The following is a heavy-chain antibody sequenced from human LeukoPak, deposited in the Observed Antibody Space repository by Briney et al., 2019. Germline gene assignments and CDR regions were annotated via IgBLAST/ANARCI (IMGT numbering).Heavy chain of an antibody. V-gene: IGHV3-23*01. D-gene: IGHD3/OR15-3a*01. CDR1: GFTFSSYS. CDR2: ISGSGGST. J-gene: IGHJ4*02. Sequence: GGSLRLSCAASGFTFSSYSMHWVRQAPGKGLEWVSAISGSGGSTYYADSVKGRFTISRDNSKNTLYLQMNSLRAEDTAVYYCAKVPRGHYFDYWGQGTLVTVSS. CDR3: AKVPRGHYFDY.